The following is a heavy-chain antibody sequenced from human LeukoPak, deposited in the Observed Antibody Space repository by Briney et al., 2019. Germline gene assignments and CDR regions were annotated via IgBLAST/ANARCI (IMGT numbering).Heavy chain of an antibody. J-gene: IGHJ5*02. V-gene: IGHV1-69*05. CDR1: GGTFSSYA. CDR3: ARVNVRGNWFDP. Sequence: RASVKVSCKASGGTFSSYAISWVRQAPGQGLEWMGGIIPIFGTANYAQKFQGRVTITTDESMSTAYMELSSLRSEDTAVYYCARVNVRGNWFDPWGQGTLVTVSS. CDR2: IIPIFGTA.